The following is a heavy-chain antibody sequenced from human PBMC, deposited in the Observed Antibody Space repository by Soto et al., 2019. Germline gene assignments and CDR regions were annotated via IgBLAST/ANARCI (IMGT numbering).Heavy chain of an antibody. D-gene: IGHD3-22*01. J-gene: IGHJ4*02. CDR1: GFTFSSYA. CDR3: AKASSITLIEAAPTPFEY. Sequence: PGGSLRLSCAASGFTFSSYAMSWVRQAPGKGLEWVSAISGSGGSTYYADSVKGRFTISRDNSKNTLYLQMNSLRAEDTAVYYCAKASSITLIEAAPTPFEYWGQGTLVTSPQ. CDR2: ISGSGGST. V-gene: IGHV3-23*01.